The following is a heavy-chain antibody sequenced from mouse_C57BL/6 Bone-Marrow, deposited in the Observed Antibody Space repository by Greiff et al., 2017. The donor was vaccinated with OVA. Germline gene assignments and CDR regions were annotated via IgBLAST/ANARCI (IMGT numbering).Heavy chain of an antibody. CDR3: ARFGTTVVAKGYWYFDV. D-gene: IGHD1-1*01. CDR2: IYPRSGNT. CDR1: GYTFTSYG. V-gene: IGHV1-81*01. J-gene: IGHJ1*03. Sequence: QVQLQQSGAELARPGASVKLSCKASGYTFTSYGISWVKQSTGQGLEWIGEIYPRSGNTYYNEKFKGKATLTADKSSSTAYMELRSLTSEDSAVYFCARFGTTVVAKGYWYFDVWGTGTTVTVSS.